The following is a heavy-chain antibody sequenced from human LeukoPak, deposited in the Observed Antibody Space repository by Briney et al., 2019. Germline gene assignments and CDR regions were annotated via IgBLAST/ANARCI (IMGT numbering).Heavy chain of an antibody. V-gene: IGHV1-69*05. Sequence: ASVKVSCKASGGTLSSYAISWVRQAPGQGLEWMGGIIPIFGTANYAQKFQGRVTVTRDTSASTAYMELSSLRSEDTAVYYCARCGYSDGWSCDHWGQGTLVTVSS. CDR2: IIPIFGTA. CDR3: ARCGYSDGWSCDH. J-gene: IGHJ5*02. D-gene: IGHD5-18*01. CDR1: GGTLSSYA.